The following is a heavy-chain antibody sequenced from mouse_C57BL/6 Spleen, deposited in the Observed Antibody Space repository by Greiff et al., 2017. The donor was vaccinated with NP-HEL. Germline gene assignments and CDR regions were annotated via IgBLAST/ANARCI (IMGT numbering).Heavy chain of an antibody. D-gene: IGHD1-1*01. V-gene: IGHV6-3*01. CDR2: IRLKSDNYAT. J-gene: IGHJ4*01. CDR3: TGGYYGSSPYAMDY. CDR1: GFTFSNYW. Sequence: EVKVEESGGGSVQPGGSMKLSCVASGFTFSNYWMNWVRQSPEKGLEWVAQIRLKSDNYATHYAESVKGRFTISRDDSKSSVYLQMNNLRAEDTGIYYCTGGYYGSSPYAMDYWGQGTSVTVSS.